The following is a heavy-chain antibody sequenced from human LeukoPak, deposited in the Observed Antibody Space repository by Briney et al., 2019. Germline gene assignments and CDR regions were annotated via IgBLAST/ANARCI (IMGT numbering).Heavy chain of an antibody. Sequence: GGSLRHSCAASGFTFISYGMSWVRPAPGKGLEWVSAISGSGGITYYAGSVRGRFTLSRDNSKNTLYLQMISLRAEDTAVYYCAKELFDSSGYFYFGAFDIWGQGTMVTVSS. J-gene: IGHJ3*02. CDR3: AKELFDSSGYFYFGAFDI. V-gene: IGHV3-23*01. CDR2: ISGSGGIT. D-gene: IGHD3-22*01. CDR1: GFTFISYG.